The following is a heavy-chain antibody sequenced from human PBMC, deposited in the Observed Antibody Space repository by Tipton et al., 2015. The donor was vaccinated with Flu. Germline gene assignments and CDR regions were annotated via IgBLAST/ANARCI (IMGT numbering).Heavy chain of an antibody. V-gene: IGHV4-59*01. J-gene: IGHJ5*02. CDR2: IYYSGST. D-gene: IGHD6-19*01. CDR1: GGSISSYY. Sequence: TLSLTCTVSGGSISSYYWSCIRQPPGKGLEWIGYIYYSGSTNYNPSLKSRVTISVDTSKNQFSLKLSSVPAADTAVYSCARSVAVAAPGWFDPWGQGTLVTVSS. CDR3: ARSVAVAAPGWFDP.